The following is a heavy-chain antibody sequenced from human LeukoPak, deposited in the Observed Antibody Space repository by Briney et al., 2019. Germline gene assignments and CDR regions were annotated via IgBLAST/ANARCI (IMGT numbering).Heavy chain of an antibody. CDR1: GFSFSNYA. Sequence: PGGSLRLSCAASGFSFSNYAMTWVRQAPGKGLEWVSSISGSGISTYYVDSVKGRFTISRDNSKNTLYLQMNSLRAEDTAVYYCARARRDYYDSSGYLYYFDYWGQGTLVTVSS. CDR3: ARARRDYYDSSGYLYYFDY. V-gene: IGHV3-23*01. D-gene: IGHD3-22*01. CDR2: ISGSGIST. J-gene: IGHJ4*02.